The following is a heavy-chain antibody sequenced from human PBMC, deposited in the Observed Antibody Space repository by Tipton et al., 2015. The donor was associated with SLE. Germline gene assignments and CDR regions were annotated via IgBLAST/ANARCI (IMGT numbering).Heavy chain of an antibody. CDR2: INHSGST. J-gene: IGHJ4*02. D-gene: IGHD3-16*01. Sequence: TLSLTCAVYGGSFSGYYWSWIRQPPGKGLEWIGEINHSGSTNYNPSLKSRVTISVDRSKNQFSLKLSSVTAADTAVYYCARGFGPADYWGQGTLVTVSS. CDR1: GGSFSGYY. V-gene: IGHV4-34*01. CDR3: ARGFGPADY.